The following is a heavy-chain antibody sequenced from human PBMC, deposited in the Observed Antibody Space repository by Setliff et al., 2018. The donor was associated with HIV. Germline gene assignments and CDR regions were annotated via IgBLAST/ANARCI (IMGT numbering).Heavy chain of an antibody. CDR3: AKAAVEMTTIAFGGPPGY. J-gene: IGHJ4*02. V-gene: IGHV1-69*11. CDR1: GGTFRSYS. D-gene: IGHD3-16*01. Sequence: GASVKVSCKASGGTFRSYSINWVRQAPGQGLEWMGTIIPFIDATHYAQSFQGRLTITADESSNTAYMELGSLRLHDTAVYYCAKAAVEMTTIAFGGPPGYWGQGTLVTVSS. CDR2: IIPFIDAT.